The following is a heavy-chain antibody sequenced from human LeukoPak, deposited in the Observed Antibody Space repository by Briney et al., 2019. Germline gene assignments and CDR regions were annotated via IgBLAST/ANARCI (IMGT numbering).Heavy chain of an antibody. D-gene: IGHD2-21*01. Sequence: SETLSLTCTVYGGSISSYYWSWIRQPPGKGLECIGYIYYSGSTNYNPSLKSRVTISVDTSKNQFSLSLSSVTAADTAVYYCACGVPHSYYYMDVWGKGTTVAVSS. J-gene: IGHJ6*03. V-gene: IGHV4-59*12. CDR1: GGSISSYY. CDR2: IYYSGST. CDR3: ACGVPHSYYYMDV.